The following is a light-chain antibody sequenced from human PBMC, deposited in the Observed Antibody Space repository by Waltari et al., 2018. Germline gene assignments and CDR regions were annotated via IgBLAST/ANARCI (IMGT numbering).Light chain of an antibody. Sequence: DIQMTQSPSSLSASVGDRVTITCRASQSISSYLNWYQQKPGKAPKLLIYAASSLQSGVPSRFSGSGSGTDFTLTIISLQPEDFASYYCQQSSTTPSTFGQGTKLEIK. CDR2: AAS. CDR1: QSISSY. J-gene: IGKJ2*01. CDR3: QQSSTTPST. V-gene: IGKV1-39*01.